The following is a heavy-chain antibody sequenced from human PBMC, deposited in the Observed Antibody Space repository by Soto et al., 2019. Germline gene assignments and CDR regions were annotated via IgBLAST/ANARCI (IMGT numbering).Heavy chain of an antibody. CDR1: GYTFTGSY. CDR2: INPNSGGT. CDR3: ARADSGSNRAFDI. V-gene: IGHV1-2*04. D-gene: IGHD1-26*01. J-gene: IGHJ3*02. Sequence: GASVKVSCKASGYTFTGSYMQWVRQAPGQGLEWMGWINPNSGGTNYAQKFQGWVTMTRDTSISTAYMELSRLRSDDTAVYYCARADSGSNRAFDIWGQGTMVTVSS.